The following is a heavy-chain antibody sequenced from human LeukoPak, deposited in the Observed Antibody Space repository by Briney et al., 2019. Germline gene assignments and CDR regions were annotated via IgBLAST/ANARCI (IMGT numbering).Heavy chain of an antibody. CDR2: ISSSSSYI. J-gene: IGHJ4*02. Sequence: GALRLSCAASGFTFSSYSMNWVRQAPGKGLEWVAYISSSSSYIYHAVSGKGGFTISRVNAKSSLYLQMNSLRAEDTAVYYCASDDSSGYSRKFFDYWGQGTLVTVSS. V-gene: IGHV3-21*01. CDR1: GFTFSSYS. CDR3: ASDDSSGYSRKFFDY. D-gene: IGHD3-22*01.